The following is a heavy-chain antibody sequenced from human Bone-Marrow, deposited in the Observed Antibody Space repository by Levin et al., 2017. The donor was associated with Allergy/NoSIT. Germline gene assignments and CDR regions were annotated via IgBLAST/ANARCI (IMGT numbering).Heavy chain of an antibody. CDR2: IKPDGSSA. CDR1: GFTFSSSW. J-gene: IGHJ6*02. Sequence: GGSLRLSCAASGFTFSSSWMHWVRQVPGSGLLWVSRIKPDGSSADYADSVRGRFTIARDNAKNTLYLQMNILRAEDTAVYYCARGISGSYGLDVWGQGTTVTVSS. V-gene: IGHV3-74*01. CDR3: ARGISGSYGLDV.